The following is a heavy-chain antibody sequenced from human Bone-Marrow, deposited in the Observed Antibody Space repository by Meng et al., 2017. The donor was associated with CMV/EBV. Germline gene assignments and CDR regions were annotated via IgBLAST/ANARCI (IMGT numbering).Heavy chain of an antibody. D-gene: IGHD3-3*01. CDR3: AKDSRPSLGITIFPLDAFDI. Sequence: GESLKISCAASGFTFSNSDMNWVRQAPGKGLEWVSGVSWNGSRTHYADSVKGRFTISRDNAKNSLYLQMNSLRAEDMALYYCAKDSRPSLGITIFPLDAFDIWGQGTMVTVSS. V-gene: IGHV3-19*01. CDR2: VSWNGSRT. J-gene: IGHJ3*02. CDR1: GFTFSNSD.